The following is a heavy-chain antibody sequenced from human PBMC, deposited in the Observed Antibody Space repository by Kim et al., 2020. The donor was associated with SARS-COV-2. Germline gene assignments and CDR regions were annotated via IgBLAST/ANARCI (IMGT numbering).Heavy chain of an antibody. J-gene: IGHJ6*02. V-gene: IGHV3-21*01. CDR3: ARVTDYDFWSGYLSYYYYGMDV. CDR1: GFTFSSYS. D-gene: IGHD3-3*01. CDR2: ISSSSSYI. Sequence: GGSLRLSCAASGFTFSSYSMNWVRQAPGKGLEWVSSISSSSSYIYYADSVKGRFTISRDNAKNSLYLQMNSLRAEDTAVYYCARVTDYDFWSGYLSYYYYGMDVWGQGTTVTVSS.